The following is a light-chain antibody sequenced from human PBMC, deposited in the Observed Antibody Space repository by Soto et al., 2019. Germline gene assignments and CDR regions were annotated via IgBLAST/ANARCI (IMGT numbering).Light chain of an antibody. CDR3: SSYAASNNLV. CDR1: SSDVGGYNY. CDR2: EVT. V-gene: IGLV2-8*01. Sequence: QSALTQPPSASGSPGQSVTISCTGTSSDVGGYNYVSWYQQRPGKAPKLMIYEVTKRPSGVPDRFSGSKSGNTASLTVSGLQAEDEADYYCSSYAASNNLVFGGGTQLTVL. J-gene: IGLJ2*01.